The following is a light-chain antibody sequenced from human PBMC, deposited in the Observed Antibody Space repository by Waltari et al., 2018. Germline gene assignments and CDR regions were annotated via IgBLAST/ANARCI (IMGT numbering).Light chain of an antibody. Sequence: EIVMTQSPATPSVSPGERATLSCRASQSFSSNLAWYQQKPGPAPRLLIYGASPRATGIPARVSGLGSGTQFTLTISRLESEDFAVYYCQQYNNWPLLTFGVGTKVEIK. J-gene: IGKJ4*01. CDR1: QSFSSN. CDR2: GAS. V-gene: IGKV3-15*01. CDR3: QQYNNWPLLT.